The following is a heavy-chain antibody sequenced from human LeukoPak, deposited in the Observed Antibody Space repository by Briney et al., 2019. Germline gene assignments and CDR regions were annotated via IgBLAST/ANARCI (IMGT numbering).Heavy chain of an antibody. CDR1: GFTFTNHW. CDR2: INQDGSER. CDR3: GQDY. Sequence: GGSLRLSCATSGFTFTNHWMSWVRQAPGKGLEWVANINQDGSERNYVDSVKGRFTISRDNAKNSLYLQMNSLRVGDTAVYYCGQDYWGQGTLVAVSP. J-gene: IGHJ4*02. V-gene: IGHV3-7*01.